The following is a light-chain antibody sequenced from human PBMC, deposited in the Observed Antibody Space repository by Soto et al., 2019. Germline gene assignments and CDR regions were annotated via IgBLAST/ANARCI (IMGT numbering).Light chain of an antibody. J-gene: IGKJ4*01. CDR2: LGS. CDR1: QSLLHRNGYNY. Sequence: DIVLTQSPLSLPVTPGEPASISCRSSQSLLHRNGYNYLDWYLQKPGQSPQLLIYLGSNRASGVPDRFSGNGSGTDFTLKISRVEAEDVGIYYCMQALQPTLSFGGGTKVDLK. CDR3: MQALQPTLS. V-gene: IGKV2-28*01.